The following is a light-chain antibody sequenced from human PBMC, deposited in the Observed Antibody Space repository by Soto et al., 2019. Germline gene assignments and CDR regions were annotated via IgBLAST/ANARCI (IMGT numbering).Light chain of an antibody. CDR2: SSN. Sequence: QSVLTQPPSASGTPGQRVTISCSGSSSNIGSNVVQWYQQLPGTAPKLLIYSSNQRPSGVPDRFSGSKSGTSASLGISGLQSEDEANYYCAAWDDSLNGRMFGGGTKLTVL. CDR1: SSNIGSNV. V-gene: IGLV1-44*01. J-gene: IGLJ3*02. CDR3: AAWDDSLNGRM.